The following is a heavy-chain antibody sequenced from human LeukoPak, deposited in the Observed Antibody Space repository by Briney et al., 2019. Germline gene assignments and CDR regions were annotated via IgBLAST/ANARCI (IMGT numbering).Heavy chain of an antibody. D-gene: IGHD6-19*01. CDR3: ARGCGMDV. CDR1: GDSVSRNTTA. V-gene: IGHV6-1*01. CDR2: IYYRSKWYN. J-gene: IGHJ6*02. Sequence: QTLSLTCAISGDSVSRNTTAWIWIRQSPSRGLEWLGRIYYRSKWYNDYAVSVKSRITINPDTSKNQFSLQLNSVTPEDTAVYYCARGCGMDVWGQGTTVTVSS.